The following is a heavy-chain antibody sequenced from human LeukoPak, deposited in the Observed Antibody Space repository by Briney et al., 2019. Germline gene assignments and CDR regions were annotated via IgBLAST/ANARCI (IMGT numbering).Heavy chain of an antibody. CDR2: INHSGST. V-gene: IGHV4-34*01. Sequence: SETLSLTCAVYGGSFSGYYWSWIRQPPGKGLEWIGEINHSGSTNYNPSLKSRVTISVDTSKNQFSLKLSSVTAADTAVYYCARHYPDVLRFLEWLPPGAFDIWGQGTMVTVSS. CDR3: ARHYPDVLRFLEWLPPGAFDI. D-gene: IGHD3-3*01. J-gene: IGHJ3*02. CDR1: GGSFSGYY.